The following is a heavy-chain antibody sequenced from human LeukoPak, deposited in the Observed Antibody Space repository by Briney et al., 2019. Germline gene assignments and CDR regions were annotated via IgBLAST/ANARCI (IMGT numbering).Heavy chain of an antibody. CDR3: ARDYTGGWNDY. D-gene: IGHD7-27*01. CDR1: GFTFKKHW. Sequence: PGGSLRLSCEATGFTFKKHWISWVRQAVGKGLECVAKIKEDGSEEQYMDSVQGRFTISRDNARNSLYLQMNSLRADDTAVYYCARDYTGGWNDYWGQGTLVTVSS. CDR2: IKEDGSEE. J-gene: IGHJ4*02. V-gene: IGHV3-7*01.